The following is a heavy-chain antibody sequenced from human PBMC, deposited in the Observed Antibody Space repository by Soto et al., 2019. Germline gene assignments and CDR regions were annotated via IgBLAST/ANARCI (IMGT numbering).Heavy chain of an antibody. Sequence: LSLTSAVSVGSLSRGDYSWSWIRQPPGKGLGSIGYIYYSGGTYYNPSLHSRVTISVDTCKXKFSRKLSSVTAADTAVYYCSRFGNPPAEIVVLPAATAEVPNWFDTWGQGTLVTVSS. CDR2: IYYSGGT. J-gene: IGHJ5*02. D-gene: IGHD2-2*01. V-gene: IGHV4-30-4*01. CDR3: SRFGNPPAEIVVLPAATAEVPNWFDT. CDR1: VGSLSRGDYS.